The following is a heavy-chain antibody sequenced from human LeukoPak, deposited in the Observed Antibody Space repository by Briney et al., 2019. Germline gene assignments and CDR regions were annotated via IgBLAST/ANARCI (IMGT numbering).Heavy chain of an antibody. D-gene: IGHD3-22*01. CDR3: ARAYYYASSAFDI. J-gene: IGHJ3*02. CDR1: GGSISSNTYY. CDR2: IYYGGST. Sequence: SETLSLTCTVSGGSISSNTYYWDWIRQPPGKGPECIGSIYYGGSTYYNLSLKSRVIISLDTSKNQFSLKLSSVTAADTAVYYCARAYYYASSAFDIWGQGTMVTVSS. V-gene: IGHV4-39*01.